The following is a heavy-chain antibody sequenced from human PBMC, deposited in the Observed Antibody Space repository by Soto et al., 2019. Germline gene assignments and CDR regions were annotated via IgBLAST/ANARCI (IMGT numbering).Heavy chain of an antibody. CDR2: IRSKAYGGTT. CDR1: GFTFGDYA. J-gene: IGHJ4*02. D-gene: IGHD3-22*01. Sequence: GVLRLSCTASGFTFGDYAMSWVRQAPGKGLEWVGFIRSKAYGGTTEYAASVKGRFTISRDDSKSIAYLQMNSLKTEDTAVYYCAVDSSGYYYVWGQGTLVTVPS. CDR3: AVDSSGYYYV. V-gene: IGHV3-49*04.